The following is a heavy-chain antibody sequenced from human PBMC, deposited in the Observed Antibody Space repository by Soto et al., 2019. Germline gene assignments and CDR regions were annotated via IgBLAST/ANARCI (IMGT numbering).Heavy chain of an antibody. CDR3: GREGVRSGWYDWFDT. Sequence: EVQLVESGGGLVQPGGSLRLSCAASGFTFSSYSMNWVRQAPGKGLEWVSYISSSSSTIYYADSVKGRFTISRDNAKNSLYLQMNSLRAEDTAVYYCGREGVRSGWYDWFDTWGQGTLVTVSS. CDR1: GFTFSSYS. V-gene: IGHV3-48*01. D-gene: IGHD6-19*01. CDR2: ISSSSSTI. J-gene: IGHJ5*02.